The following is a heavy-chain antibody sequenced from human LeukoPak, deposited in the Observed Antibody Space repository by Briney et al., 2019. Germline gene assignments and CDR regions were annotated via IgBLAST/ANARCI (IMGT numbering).Heavy chain of an antibody. D-gene: IGHD1-14*01. CDR2: IYYSGST. J-gene: IGHJ5*02. CDR1: GGLISISTYY. Sequence: SETLSLTCTVSGGLISISTYYWGWIRQPPGKGLEWIGSIYYSGSTYYNPSLKSRVTISLDTSKNQFSLELKSVTAADTAVYYCARDRRKGDNWFDPWGQGILVTVSS. V-gene: IGHV4-39*07. CDR3: ARDRRKGDNWFDP.